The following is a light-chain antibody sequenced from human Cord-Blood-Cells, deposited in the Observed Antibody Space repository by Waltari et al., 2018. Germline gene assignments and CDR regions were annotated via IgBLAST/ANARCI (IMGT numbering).Light chain of an antibody. Sequence: QSALTQPASVSGSPGQSITTSCTGTSSDVGSYHLVSWYQQHPGKAPKLMIYEGRKRPSGVSNRVSGSKSGNTASLTISGLQAEDEADYYCCSYAGSSTWVFGGGTKLTVL. CDR2: EGR. V-gene: IGLV2-23*01. CDR1: SSDVGSYHL. J-gene: IGLJ3*02. CDR3: CSYAGSSTWV.